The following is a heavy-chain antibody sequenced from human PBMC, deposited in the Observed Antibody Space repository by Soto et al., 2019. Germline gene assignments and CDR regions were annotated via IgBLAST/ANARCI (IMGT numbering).Heavy chain of an antibody. D-gene: IGHD1-26*01. CDR2: ISASGGST. V-gene: IGHV3-23*01. Sequence: EVQLLESGGGLVQPGGSLRLSCAASGFAFTIYAMNWVRQAPGKGLEWVSAISASGGSTYYADSVKGRFTISRDNSKNTLYLQMNSLRADDTAVYYFVRGATTCGGFDSWGQGTLVTVSS. CDR1: GFAFTIYA. J-gene: IGHJ5*01. CDR3: VRGATTCGGFDS.